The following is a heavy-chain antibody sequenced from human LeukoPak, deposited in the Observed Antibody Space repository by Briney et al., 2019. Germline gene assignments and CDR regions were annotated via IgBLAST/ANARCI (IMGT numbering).Heavy chain of an antibody. CDR1: GFIFSSKW. CDR3: ARDLPISDSSGYYLDY. V-gene: IGHV3-74*01. Sequence: GESLTLSCAASGFIFSSKWIHWVRQAPGKGLEWVSCIDNGGSYTSYTDSVKGRFTISRDNAKNTLYLQMNSLRAEVTAVYYCARDLPISDSSGYYLDYWGRGTVVTVSS. D-gene: IGHD3-22*01. J-gene: IGHJ4*02. CDR2: IDNGGSYT.